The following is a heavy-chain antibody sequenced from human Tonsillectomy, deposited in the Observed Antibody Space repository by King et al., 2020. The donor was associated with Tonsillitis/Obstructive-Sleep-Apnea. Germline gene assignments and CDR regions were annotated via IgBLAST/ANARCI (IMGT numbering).Heavy chain of an antibody. CDR1: GGSFSGYH. CDR2: INHSGST. V-gene: IGHV4-34*01. Sequence: VQLQQWGAGLLKPSETLSLTCAVYGGSFSGYHWSWIRQPPGKGLEWIGEINHSGSTNYNPSLKSRVTISVDTPKNQFSLKLTSVTAADTAVYYCARGGRWGLALWGQGTLVTVSS. J-gene: IGHJ4*02. D-gene: IGHD1-26*01. CDR3: ARGGRWGLAL.